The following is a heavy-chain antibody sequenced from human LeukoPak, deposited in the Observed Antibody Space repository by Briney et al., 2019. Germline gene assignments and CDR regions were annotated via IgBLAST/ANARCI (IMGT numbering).Heavy chain of an antibody. CDR2: ISSSSSYI. D-gene: IGHD6-6*01. J-gene: IGHJ4*02. V-gene: IGHV3-21*01. CDR1: GFTFSSYS. CDR3: ARYSSSKGLYYFDY. Sequence: PGGSLRLSCAASGFTFSSYSMNWVRQAPGKGLEWVSSISSSSSYIYYPDSVKGRFTISRDNAKNSLYLQMNSLRAEDTAVYYRARYSSSKGLYYFDYWGQGTLVTVSS.